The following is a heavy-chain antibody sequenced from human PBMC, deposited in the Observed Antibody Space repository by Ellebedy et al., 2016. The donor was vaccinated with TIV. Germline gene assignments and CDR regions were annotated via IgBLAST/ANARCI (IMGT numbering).Heavy chain of an antibody. CDR2: ITASSSHM. V-gene: IGHV3-21*04. CDR1: GFTFNSYA. CDR3: ARDPVGVGPAFDI. D-gene: IGHD4-23*01. Sequence: GESLKISCAASGFTFNSYAMHWVRQAPGKGLEWVASITASSSHMFYSDSVKGRFTISRDNSKDTLYLQVNSLRAEDTAVYYCARDPVGVGPAFDIWGQGTMVTVSS. J-gene: IGHJ3*02.